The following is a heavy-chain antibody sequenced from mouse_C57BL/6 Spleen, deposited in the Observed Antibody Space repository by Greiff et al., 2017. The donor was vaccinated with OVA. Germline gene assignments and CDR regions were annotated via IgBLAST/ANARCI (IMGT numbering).Heavy chain of an antibody. CDR3: ARESSYYSNSYYAMDY. CDR1: GFTFSSYA. J-gene: IGHJ4*01. Sequence: EVNVVESGGGLVKPGGSLKLSCAASGFTFSSYAMTWVRQTPEKRLEWVATISDGGSYTYYPDNVKGRFTISRDNAKNNLYLQMSHLKSEDTAMYYCARESSYYSNSYYAMDYWGQGTSVTVSS. D-gene: IGHD2-5*01. V-gene: IGHV5-4*03. CDR2: ISDGGSYT.